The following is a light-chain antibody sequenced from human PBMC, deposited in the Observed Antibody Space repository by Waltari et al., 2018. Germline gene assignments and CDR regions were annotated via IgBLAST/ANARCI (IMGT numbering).Light chain of an antibody. V-gene: IGLV7-46*01. Sequence: QAVVTQEPSLTVSPGGTVTLTCASNTGVVTSGHFPYCFQQKPGQAPKTLIYDTTNKHSWTPARFSGSLLGGKAALTLSGAQPEDEADYFCFLVYGGVGVFGGGTKLTVL. J-gene: IGLJ3*02. CDR1: TGVVTSGHF. CDR3: FLVYGGVGV. CDR2: DTT.